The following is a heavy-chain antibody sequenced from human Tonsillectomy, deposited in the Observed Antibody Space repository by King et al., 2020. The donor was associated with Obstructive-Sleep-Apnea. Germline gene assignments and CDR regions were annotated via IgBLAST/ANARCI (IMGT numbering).Heavy chain of an antibody. D-gene: IGHD3-3*01. CDR1: GGSISSGGYS. J-gene: IGHJ3*02. CDR2: IYYSGST. CDR3: ARLSIFGVVPYAFDI. V-gene: IGHV4-30-4*07. Sequence: QLQESGPGLVKPSQTLSLTCAVSGGSISSGGYSWSWIRQPPGKGLELIGYIYYSGSTYYNPSLKSRVTISVDTSKNQFSLKLSSVTAADTAVYYCARLSIFGVVPYAFDIWGQGTMVTVSS.